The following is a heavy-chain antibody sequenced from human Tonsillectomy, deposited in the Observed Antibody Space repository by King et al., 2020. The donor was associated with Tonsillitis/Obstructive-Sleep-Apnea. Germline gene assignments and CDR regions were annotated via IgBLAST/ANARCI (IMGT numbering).Heavy chain of an antibody. CDR3: AKSAGWCGELLKGGLDV. J-gene: IGHJ6*02. CDR1: GYSFTTYW. CDR2: IYPGDSDT. Sequence: EAQLVQSGAEVKKPGESLKISCKGSGYSFTTYWIGWVRQMPGKGLEWMGVIYPGDSDTRYSPSFQGQVTISADKSINTAYLQWSSLKASDTAMYYCAKSAGWCGELLKGGLDVWGPGTTVTVSS. V-gene: IGHV5-51*03. D-gene: IGHD3-10*01.